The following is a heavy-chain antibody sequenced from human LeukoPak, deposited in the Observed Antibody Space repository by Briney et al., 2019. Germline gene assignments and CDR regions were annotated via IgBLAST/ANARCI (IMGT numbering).Heavy chain of an antibody. CDR3: ASTIYCSSTSCTRGSYWFDP. J-gene: IGHJ5*02. Sequence: SVKVSCKASGGTFSSYTISWVRQAPGQGLEWMGRIIPILGIANYAQKLQGRVTITADKSTSTAYMELSSLRSEDTAVYYCASTIYCSSTSCTRGSYWFDPWGQGTLATVSS. V-gene: IGHV1-69*02. CDR1: GGTFSSYT. D-gene: IGHD2-2*01. CDR2: IIPILGIA.